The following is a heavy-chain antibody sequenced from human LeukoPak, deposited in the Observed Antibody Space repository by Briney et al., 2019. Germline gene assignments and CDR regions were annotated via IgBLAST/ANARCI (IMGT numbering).Heavy chain of an antibody. J-gene: IGHJ4*02. Sequence: ASVKVSCKASGDTFSIYGFSWVRQAPEQGLEWMGGIIPIFNTTNYAQKFEGRVTITADTSANTVYMQLTTLRPDDTAIYYCARGAARAFDYWGQGTQVFVSS. CDR3: ARGAARAFDY. V-gene: IGHV1-69*06. D-gene: IGHD3-10*01. CDR1: GDTFSIYG. CDR2: IIPIFNTT.